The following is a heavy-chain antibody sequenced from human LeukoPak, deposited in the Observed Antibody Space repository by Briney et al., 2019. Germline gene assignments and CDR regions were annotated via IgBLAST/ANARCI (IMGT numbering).Heavy chain of an antibody. CDR3: ARRRGRSNDAFDI. CDR2: IYPGDSDT. J-gene: IGHJ3*02. CDR1: GSSFTSYW. Sequence: GESLKISCKGSGSSFTSYWIGWVRQMPGKGLEWMGIIYPGDSDTRYSPSFQGQVTISADKSISTAYLQWSSLKASDTAMYYCARRRGRSNDAFDIWGQGTMVTVSS. D-gene: IGHD3-10*01. V-gene: IGHV5-51*01.